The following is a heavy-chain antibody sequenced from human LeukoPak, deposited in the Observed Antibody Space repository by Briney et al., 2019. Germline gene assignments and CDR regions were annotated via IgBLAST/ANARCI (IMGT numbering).Heavy chain of an antibody. Sequence: GGSLRLSCAASGFTFSSDAMSWVRQAPGKGLEWVSAISGSGGSTYYADSVKGRFTISRDNSKNTLYLQMNSLRAEDTAVYYCAPVFYYYDSSGYPPAEYFQHWGQGTLVTVSS. D-gene: IGHD3-22*01. J-gene: IGHJ1*01. CDR3: APVFYYYDSSGYPPAEYFQH. CDR2: ISGSGGST. CDR1: GFTFSSDA. V-gene: IGHV3-23*01.